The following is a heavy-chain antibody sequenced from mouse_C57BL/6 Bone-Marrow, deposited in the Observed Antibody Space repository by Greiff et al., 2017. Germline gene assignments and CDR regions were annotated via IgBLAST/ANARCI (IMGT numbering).Heavy chain of an antibody. J-gene: IGHJ2*01. CDR2: IYPGDGDT. Sequence: VQLQQSGAELVKPGASVKISCKASGYAFSSYWMNWVKQRPGKGLEWIGQIYPGDGDTNYNGKFKGKDTLTADKSSSTAYMQLSSLTSEDSAVYFCARTNDGYWDYFDYWGQGTTLTVSS. D-gene: IGHD2-3*01. CDR3: ARTNDGYWDYFDY. CDR1: GYAFSSYW. V-gene: IGHV1-80*01.